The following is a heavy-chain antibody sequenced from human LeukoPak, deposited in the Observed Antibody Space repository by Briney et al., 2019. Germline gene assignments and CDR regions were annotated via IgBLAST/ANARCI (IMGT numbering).Heavy chain of an antibody. V-gene: IGHV3-21*01. J-gene: IGHJ3*02. Sequence: GGSLRLSCAASGFTFSSYAMAWVRQAPGKGLEWVSSISSSSSYIYYADSVKGRFTISRDNAKNSLYLQMNSLRAEDTAVYYCARDRGIVVVPAVPDAFDIWGQGTMVTVSS. D-gene: IGHD2-2*01. CDR2: ISSSSSYI. CDR3: ARDRGIVVVPAVPDAFDI. CDR1: GFTFSSYA.